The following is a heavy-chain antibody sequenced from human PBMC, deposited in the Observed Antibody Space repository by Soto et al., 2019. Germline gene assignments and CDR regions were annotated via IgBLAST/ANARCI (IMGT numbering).Heavy chain of an antibody. Sequence: SVKVSCKASGGTLSSYAISWVRQAPGQGLEWMGGIIPIFGTANYAQKFQGRVTITADESTSTAYMELSSLRSEDTAVYYCALPATAIRIDYWGQGTLVTVSS. J-gene: IGHJ4*02. CDR2: IIPIFGTA. CDR3: ALPATAIRIDY. V-gene: IGHV1-69*13. D-gene: IGHD2-2*02. CDR1: GGTLSSYA.